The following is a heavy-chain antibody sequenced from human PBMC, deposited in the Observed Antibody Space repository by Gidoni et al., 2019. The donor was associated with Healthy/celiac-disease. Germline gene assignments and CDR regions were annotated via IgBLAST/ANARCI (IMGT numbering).Heavy chain of an antibody. Sequence: GFTFSSYAMHWVRQAPGKGLEWVAVISYDGSNKYYADSVKGRFTISRDNSKNTLYLQMNSLRAEDTAVYYCARSQWEGPAAISGLRFDPWGQGTLVTVSS. J-gene: IGHJ5*02. D-gene: IGHD2-2*02. CDR2: ISYDGSNK. CDR3: ARSQWEGPAAISGLRFDP. V-gene: IGHV3-30-3*01. CDR1: GFTFSSYA.